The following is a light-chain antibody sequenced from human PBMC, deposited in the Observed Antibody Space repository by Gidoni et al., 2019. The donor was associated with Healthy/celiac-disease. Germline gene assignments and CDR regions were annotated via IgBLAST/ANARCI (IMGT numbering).Light chain of an antibody. V-gene: IGLV1-47*01. Sequence: QSVLTQPPSASVTPGQRVTISCSGSSSNIGSNYVYWYQQLPGTAPKLLIYRNNQRPSGVPDRFSGSKSGTSASLASSGLRSEDEADYYCAAWDDSLSGRVFGGGTKLTVL. CDR1: SSNIGSNY. CDR2: RNN. J-gene: IGLJ3*02. CDR3: AAWDDSLSGRV.